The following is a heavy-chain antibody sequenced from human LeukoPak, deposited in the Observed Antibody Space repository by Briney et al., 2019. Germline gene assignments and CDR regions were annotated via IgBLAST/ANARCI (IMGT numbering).Heavy chain of an antibody. Sequence: GGSLRLSCAASGFTFSSYGMHWVRQAPGKGLEWVAVISYDGSNKYYADSVKGRFTISRDNSKNTLYLQMNSLRAEDTAVYYCAKAISGSWYRGIDYWGQGTLVTVSS. CDR1: GFTFSSYG. J-gene: IGHJ4*02. D-gene: IGHD6-13*01. V-gene: IGHV3-30*18. CDR3: AKAISGSWYRGIDY. CDR2: ISYDGSNK.